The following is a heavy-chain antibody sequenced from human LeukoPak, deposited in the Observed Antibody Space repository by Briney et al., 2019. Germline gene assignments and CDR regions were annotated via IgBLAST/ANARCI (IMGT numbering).Heavy chain of an antibody. CDR1: GFIFCSYA. CDR2: ISGSGGST. D-gene: IGHD3-10*01. V-gene: IGHV3-23*01. Sequence: PGGSLRLSRADSGFIFCSYAMRWVRQAPGKGLEWVSAISGSGGSTYYADSVKGRFTISRDNSKDTLYLQMNSLRAEDTAVYYCAKYRGDRGYYFDYWGQGTLVTVSS. J-gene: IGHJ4*02. CDR3: AKYRGDRGYYFDY.